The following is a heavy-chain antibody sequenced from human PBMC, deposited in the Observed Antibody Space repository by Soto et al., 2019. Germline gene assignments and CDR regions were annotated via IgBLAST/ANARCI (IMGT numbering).Heavy chain of an antibody. CDR2: VNSDGTST. CDR3: SGGGTTTTYWGLLSY. Sequence: EVQLVESGGGLVQPGGSLRLSCAASGFTFSNYWIHWVRQVPGKGLVWVSRVNSDGTSTSYADFVKDRFTITRDNAKNTVYLQMDNLGADDAAVYYFSGGGTTTTYWGLLSYWGQGALVAVSS. V-gene: IGHV3-74*03. CDR1: GFTFSNYW. D-gene: IGHD7-27*01. J-gene: IGHJ4*02.